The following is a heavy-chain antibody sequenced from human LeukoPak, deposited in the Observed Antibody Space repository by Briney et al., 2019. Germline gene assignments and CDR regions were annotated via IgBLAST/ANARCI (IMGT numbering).Heavy chain of an antibody. CDR2: INWNGGST. V-gene: IGHV3-20*04. CDR3: ARDFPVWFGELLSAFYFDY. CDR1: GFTFDDYG. Sequence: GGSLRLSCAASGFTFDDYGMSWVRQAPGKGLEWVSGINWNGGSTGYADSVKGRFTISGDNAKNSLYLQMNSLRAEDTALYYCARDFPVWFGELLSAFYFDYWRQGTLVTVSS. D-gene: IGHD3-10*01. J-gene: IGHJ4*02.